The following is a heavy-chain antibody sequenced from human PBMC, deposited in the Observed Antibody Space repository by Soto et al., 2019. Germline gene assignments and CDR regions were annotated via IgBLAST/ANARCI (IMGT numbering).Heavy chain of an antibody. Sequence: PSQTLSLTCAISGDSVSSNSAAWNWIRQSPSRGLEWLGRTYYRSKWYNDYAVSVKSRITISPDTSKNQFSLQLNSVTPEDTAVYYCARGTSSSWYYYYYGMDVWGQGTTVTVSS. CDR1: GDSVSSNSAA. V-gene: IGHV6-1*01. J-gene: IGHJ6*02. CDR3: ARGTSSSWYYYYYGMDV. D-gene: IGHD6-13*01. CDR2: TYYRSKWYN.